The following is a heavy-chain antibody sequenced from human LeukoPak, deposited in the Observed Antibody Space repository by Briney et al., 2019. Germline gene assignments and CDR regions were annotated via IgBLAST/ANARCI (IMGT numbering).Heavy chain of an antibody. Sequence: SEALSLTRTVSGGSLSIYYWSWIRQPPGKGLEWSGYVYYSGSTNYNPSLKSRVTISLDTSKNQFSLMLSSVTAADTAVYFCARGERRDGYTFGYWGQGTLVTVSS. J-gene: IGHJ4*02. CDR3: ARGERRDGYTFGY. CDR2: VYYSGST. V-gene: IGHV4-59*01. CDR1: GGSLSIYY. D-gene: IGHD5-24*01.